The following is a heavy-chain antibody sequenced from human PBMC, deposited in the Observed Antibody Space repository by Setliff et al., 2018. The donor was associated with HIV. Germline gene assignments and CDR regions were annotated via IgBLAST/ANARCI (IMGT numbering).Heavy chain of an antibody. CDR1: GASFSAYY. D-gene: IGHD3-10*01. Sequence: SETLSLTCAVYGASFSAYYWSWIRQPPGKGLEWIGEINYSGSTNYKASLKSRVTISVDTSKNQFSLKLSSVTAADTAVYYCARYYGSGTYHRWFDPWGQGTPVTVSS. V-gene: IGHV4-34*01. J-gene: IGHJ5*02. CDR2: INYSGST. CDR3: ARYYGSGTYHRWFDP.